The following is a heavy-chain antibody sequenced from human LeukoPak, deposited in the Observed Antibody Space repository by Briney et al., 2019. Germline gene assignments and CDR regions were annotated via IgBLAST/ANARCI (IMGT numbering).Heavy chain of an antibody. V-gene: IGHV1-2*02. CDR2: INPNSGGT. J-gene: IGHJ4*02. Sequence: GASVKVSCKASGYTFPGYYMHWVRQAPGQGLEWMGWINPNSGGTNYAQKFQGRVTMTRDTSISTAYMELSRLRSDDTAVYYCAREHSSSSGKVFDYWGQGTLGTVSS. CDR1: GYTFPGYY. D-gene: IGHD6-6*01. CDR3: AREHSSSSGKVFDY.